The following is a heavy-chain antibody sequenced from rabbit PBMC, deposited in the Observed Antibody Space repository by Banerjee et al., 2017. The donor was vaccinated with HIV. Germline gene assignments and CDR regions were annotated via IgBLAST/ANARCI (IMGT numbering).Heavy chain of an antibody. CDR3: VRETETYADYVGYGFYFNL. V-gene: IGHV1S45*01. D-gene: IGHD3-1*01. J-gene: IGHJ4*01. Sequence: QEQLEESGGDLVQAEGSLTLTCTASGFSFSSSYYMCWVRQAPGKGLEWIACIYTGSIGRTGYASWAKGRFTISKTSSTTVTLQMTSLTAADTATYFCVRETETYADYVGYGFYFNLWGPGTLVTDS. CDR1: GFSFSSSYY. CDR2: IYTGSIGRT.